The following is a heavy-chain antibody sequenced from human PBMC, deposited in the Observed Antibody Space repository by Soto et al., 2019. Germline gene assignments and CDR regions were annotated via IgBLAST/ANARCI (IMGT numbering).Heavy chain of an antibody. CDR1: GGTFSSYA. D-gene: IGHD2-2*01. CDR2: IIPIFGTA. CDR3: ARQKDIVVVPAASDYYYGMDV. J-gene: IGHJ6*02. V-gene: IGHV1-69*13. Sequence: SVKVSCKASGGTFSSYAISWVRQAPGQGLEWMGEIIPIFGTANYAQKFQGRVTITADESTSTAYMELSSLRSEDTAVYYCARQKDIVVVPAASDYYYGMDVWGQGTTVTVSS.